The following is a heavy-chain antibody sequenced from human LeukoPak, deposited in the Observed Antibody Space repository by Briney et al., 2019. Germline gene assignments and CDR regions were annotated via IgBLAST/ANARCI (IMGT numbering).Heavy chain of an antibody. CDR3: ARAVAGNPYDAFDI. J-gene: IGHJ3*02. D-gene: IGHD6-19*01. V-gene: IGHV4-59*01. Sequence: TPSETLSLTCTVSGGSISSYYWNWIRQPPGKGLEWIGYIYYSGSTNYNPSLKSRVTISVDTSKNQFSLKLSSVTAADTAVYYCARAVAGNPYDAFDIWGQGTMVTVSS. CDR1: GGSISSYY. CDR2: IYYSGST.